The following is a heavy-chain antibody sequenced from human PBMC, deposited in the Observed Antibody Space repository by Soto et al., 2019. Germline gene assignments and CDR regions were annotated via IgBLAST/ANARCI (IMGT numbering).Heavy chain of an antibody. D-gene: IGHD1-1*01. CDR1: GYTFTSHD. V-gene: IGHV1-8*01. CDR3: ARVGGNWNDDYFDY. CDR2: MNPNSGDT. Sequence: ASVKVSCKASGYTFTSHDINWVRQATGQGLEWMGWMNPNSGDTGYAQKFQGRVTMTRDTSIRTAYMELSSLRSEDTAVYYCARVGGNWNDDYFDYWGQGTPVTVSS. J-gene: IGHJ4*02.